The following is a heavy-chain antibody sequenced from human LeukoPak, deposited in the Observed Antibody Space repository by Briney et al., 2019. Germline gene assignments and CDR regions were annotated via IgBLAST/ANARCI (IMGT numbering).Heavy chain of an antibody. CDR1: GGSIGSGDYY. J-gene: IGHJ4*02. Sequence: SQTLSLTCTVSGGSIGSGDYYWSWIRQPPGTGLEWIGYIYYSGSTYYNPSLKSRVTISVDTSMNQFSLKLSSVTAADTAVYYCARGRYYDSSGYYLDGDYWGQGTLVTVSS. CDR3: ARGRYYDSSGYYLDGDY. D-gene: IGHD3-22*01. V-gene: IGHV4-30-4*01. CDR2: IYYSGST.